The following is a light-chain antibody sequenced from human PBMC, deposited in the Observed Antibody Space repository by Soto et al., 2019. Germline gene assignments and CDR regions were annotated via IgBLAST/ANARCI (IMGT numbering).Light chain of an antibody. CDR2: AAS. CDR3: QNYNSAPWT. Sequence: DIQMTQSPSSLSAYVGDRVTITCRASQGITNYLAWYQRKPGKVPKLLIYAASTLPPGVPSRFSGSGSGTEFTLTISSLQPEDVATYYCQNYNSAPWTFGQGTKVEIK. V-gene: IGKV1-27*01. CDR1: QGITNY. J-gene: IGKJ1*01.